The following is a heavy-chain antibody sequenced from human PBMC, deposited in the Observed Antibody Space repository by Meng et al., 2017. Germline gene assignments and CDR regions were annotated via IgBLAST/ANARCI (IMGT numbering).Heavy chain of an antibody. D-gene: IGHD5-18*01. CDR1: GYTFISYG. CDR2: ISAYNGNT. CDR3: ARDRYFSPKNTAMDLRRYYYYGMDV. J-gene: IGHJ6*02. V-gene: IGHV1-18*01. Sequence: ASVKVSCKASGYTFISYGISWVRQAPGQGLEWMGWISAYNGNTNYAQKLQGRVTMTTDTSTSTAYMELRSLRSDDTAVYYCARDRYFSPKNTAMDLRRYYYYGMDVWGQGTTVTVSS.